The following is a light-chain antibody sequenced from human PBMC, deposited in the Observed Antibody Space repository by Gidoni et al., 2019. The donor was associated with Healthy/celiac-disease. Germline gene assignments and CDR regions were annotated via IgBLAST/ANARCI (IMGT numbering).Light chain of an antibody. CDR3: QQRYSTPLT. CDR1: QSISSY. V-gene: IGKV1-39*01. J-gene: IGKJ4*01. Sequence: DIQMTQSPSSLSASVGDRVTITCRASQSISSYLNWYQQKPGKAPKLLIYAASSVQSGVPSRFSGSGSGTDFTLTISSLQPEDFAPYYCQQRYSTPLTFGGGTKVEIK. CDR2: AAS.